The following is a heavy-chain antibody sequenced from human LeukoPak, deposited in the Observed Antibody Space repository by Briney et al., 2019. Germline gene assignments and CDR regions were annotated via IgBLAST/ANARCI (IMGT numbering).Heavy chain of an antibody. V-gene: IGHV3-74*01. CDR2: INSDGSST. D-gene: IGHD6-13*01. J-gene: IGHJ4*02. CDR3: ARSDRAAAAKFDY. CDR1: GFTFSSYW. Sequence: GGSLRLSCAASGFTFSSYWMHWVRQAPGKGLVWVSRINSDGSSTSYADSVKGRFTISRDNAKNTLYLQMNSLRAEDTAVYYCARSDRAAAAKFDYWGQGTLVTVSS.